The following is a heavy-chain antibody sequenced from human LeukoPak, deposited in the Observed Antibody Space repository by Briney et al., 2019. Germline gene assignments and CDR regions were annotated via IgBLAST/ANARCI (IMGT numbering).Heavy chain of an antibody. D-gene: IGHD2-8*01. Sequence: PGGSLRLSCAASGFTFSRYAMSWARQAPGKGLEWVSGISGSGDTTYYADPVKGRFTISRDNSKNTLYLQMNSLRAEDTAVYYCAKDFGDCSNGVCYGKSFDYWGQGTLVTASS. J-gene: IGHJ4*02. CDR1: GFTFSRYA. V-gene: IGHV3-23*01. CDR2: ISGSGDTT. CDR3: AKDFGDCSNGVCYGKSFDY.